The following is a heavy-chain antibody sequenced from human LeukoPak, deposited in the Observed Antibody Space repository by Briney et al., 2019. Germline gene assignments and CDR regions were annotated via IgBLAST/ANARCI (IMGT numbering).Heavy chain of an antibody. Sequence: PSETLSLTCAVSGGSISSGNWWSWVRHPPGKGLEWIGEIYHSGNTVYNPPLKSRVTISVDNSKNQFSLKLTSVTAADTAVYYCARNGDSASVVDWGQGTLVTVSS. V-gene: IGHV4-4*02. CDR3: ARNGDSASVVD. CDR2: IYHSGNT. D-gene: IGHD4-17*01. CDR1: GGSISSGNW. J-gene: IGHJ4*02.